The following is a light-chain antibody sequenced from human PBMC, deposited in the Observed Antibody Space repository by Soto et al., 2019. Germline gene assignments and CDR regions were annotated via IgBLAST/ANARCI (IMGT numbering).Light chain of an antibody. Sequence: DIQMTQSPSTLSASVGDRVTITCRASQIILGWLAWYQQKPGKAPNLLIYDVSRLQSGVPSRFSGSGSGTEFTLTISSLQPDDFATYYCQQYKDFWTFGQGTKVDIK. CDR2: DVS. J-gene: IGKJ1*01. CDR1: QIILGW. CDR3: QQYKDFWT. V-gene: IGKV1-5*01.